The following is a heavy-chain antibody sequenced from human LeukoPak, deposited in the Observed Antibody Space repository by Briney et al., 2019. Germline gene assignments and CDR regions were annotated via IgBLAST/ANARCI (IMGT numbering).Heavy chain of an antibody. CDR3: AKDLTDPPLTYYYMDV. CDR2: IRYDGSDK. CDR1: GFIFTDYG. Sequence: PGGSLRLSCAASGFIFTDYGMHWVRQAPGKGLEWLTFIRYDGSDKYYADSVKGRFTISRDNSKNTLYLQMNSLRAEDTAVYYCAKDLTDPPLTYYYMDVWGKGTTVTVSS. V-gene: IGHV3-30*02. D-gene: IGHD3-16*01. J-gene: IGHJ6*03.